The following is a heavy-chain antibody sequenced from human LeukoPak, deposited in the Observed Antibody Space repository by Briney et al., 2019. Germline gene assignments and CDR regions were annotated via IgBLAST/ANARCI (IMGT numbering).Heavy chain of an antibody. CDR2: INHSGST. Sequence: SETLSLTCAVYGGSFSGYYWSWIRQPPGKGLEWIGEINHSGSTNYNPSLKSRVTISVDTSKNQFSLKLSSVTAADTAVYYCRSGAITIFGVVDYWGQGTLVTVSS. CDR3: RSGAITIFGVVDY. D-gene: IGHD3-3*01. CDR1: GGSFSGYY. V-gene: IGHV4-34*01. J-gene: IGHJ4*02.